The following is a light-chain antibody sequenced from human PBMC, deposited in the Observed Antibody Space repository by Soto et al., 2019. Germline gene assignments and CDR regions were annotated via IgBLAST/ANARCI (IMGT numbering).Light chain of an antibody. CDR2: RAS. CDR1: QSVSSTY. Sequence: EVVLTQSPGTLSLSPGERATLSCRASQSVSSTYLAWYQQKPGQAPRLLIYRASTRAPGIPDRFSGSGSGTDFTLTISRLEPEDFAVYFCQQYLDSRFTFGPGTKVDVK. J-gene: IGKJ3*01. CDR3: QQYLDSRFT. V-gene: IGKV3-20*01.